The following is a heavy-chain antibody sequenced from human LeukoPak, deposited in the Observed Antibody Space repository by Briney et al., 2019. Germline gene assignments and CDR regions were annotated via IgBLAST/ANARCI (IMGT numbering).Heavy chain of an antibody. D-gene: IGHD3-3*01. CDR1: GYTFTSYY. V-gene: IGHV1-46*01. CDR3: ARVGITIFGVAQNQGNWFDP. CDR2: INPSGGST. Sequence: ASVKVSCKASGYTFTSYYMHWVRQAPGQGLEWMGIINPSGGSTSYAQKFQGRVTMTRDTSTSTVYMELSSLRSEDTAVYYCARVGITIFGVAQNQGNWFDPWGQGTLVTVSS. J-gene: IGHJ5*02.